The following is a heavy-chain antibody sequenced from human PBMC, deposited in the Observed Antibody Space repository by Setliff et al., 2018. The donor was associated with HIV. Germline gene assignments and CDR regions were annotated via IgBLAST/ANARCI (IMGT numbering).Heavy chain of an antibody. V-gene: IGHV1-69*06. J-gene: IGHJ4*02. Sequence: SVKVSCKASGGTFRNNPINWVRQAPGQGLEWIGGVVPIIGAAKYAPKFQGRVTITADKSTNTAYMELNSLRLDDSAVYFCSRGIGVPGSPAGFWGQGTLVTVSS. CDR3: SRGIGVPGSPAGF. D-gene: IGHD6-19*01. CDR2: VVPIIGAA. CDR1: GGTFRNNP.